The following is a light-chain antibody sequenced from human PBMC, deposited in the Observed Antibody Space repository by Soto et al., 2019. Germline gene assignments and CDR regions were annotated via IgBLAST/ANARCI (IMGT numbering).Light chain of an antibody. CDR1: SSDVGGYNY. Sequence: QSVLAQPRSVSGSPGQSITISCTGTSSDVGGYNYVSWYQQHPGKAPKLMIYDVNNRPSGVSDRFSGSKSGNTASLTISGLQAEDEADYYCSSYTSSNTYVFGTGTKVTVL. J-gene: IGLJ1*01. V-gene: IGLV2-14*01. CDR2: DVN. CDR3: SSYTSSNTYV.